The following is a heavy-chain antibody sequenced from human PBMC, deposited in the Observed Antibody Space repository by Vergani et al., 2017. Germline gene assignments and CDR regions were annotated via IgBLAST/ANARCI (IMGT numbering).Heavy chain of an antibody. CDR3: AIEAGSNGYCSSTSCYAFDY. V-gene: IGHV1-69*01. D-gene: IGHD2-2*01. CDR2: IIPIFGTA. Sequence: QVQLVQSGAEVKKPGSSVKVSCKASGGTFSSYAISWVRQAPGQGLEWMGGIIPIFGTANYAQKFQGRVTITADESTSTAYMELSSLRSEDTAVYYCAIEAGSNGYCSSTSCYAFDYWGQGTLVTVSS. CDR1: GGTFSSYA. J-gene: IGHJ4*02.